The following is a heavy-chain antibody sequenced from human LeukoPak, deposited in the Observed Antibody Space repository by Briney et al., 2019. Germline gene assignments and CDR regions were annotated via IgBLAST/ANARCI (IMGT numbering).Heavy chain of an antibody. CDR1: GFTFSSYA. V-gene: IGHV3-30*04. CDR2: ISYDGSNK. Sequence: PGGSLRPSCAASGFTFSSYAMHWVRQAPGKGLEWVAVISYDGSNKYYADSVKGRFTISRDNSKNTLYLQMNSLRAEDTAVYYCARGTRRIAAPYYFDYWGQGTLVTVSS. J-gene: IGHJ4*02. D-gene: IGHD6-6*01. CDR3: ARGTRRIAAPYYFDY.